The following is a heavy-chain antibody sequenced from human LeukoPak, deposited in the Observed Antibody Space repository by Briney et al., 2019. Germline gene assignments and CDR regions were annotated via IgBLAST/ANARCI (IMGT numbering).Heavy chain of an antibody. CDR2: IKQDGSGT. CDR1: GFTFSTYW. V-gene: IGHV3-7*01. D-gene: IGHD3-3*01. Sequence: PGGSLRLSCAASGFTFSTYWMTWVRQAPGKGLEWVANIKQDGSGTYYVDSLKSRFTISRDNAKNSLYLQMNSLRAEDTAMYYCARDRIFKGGSYYFDYWGRGTLVTVSS. CDR3: ARDRIFKGGSYYFDY. J-gene: IGHJ4*02.